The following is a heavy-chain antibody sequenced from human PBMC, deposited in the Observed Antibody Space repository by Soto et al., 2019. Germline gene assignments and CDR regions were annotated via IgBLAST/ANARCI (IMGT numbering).Heavy chain of an antibody. CDR2: ISGSGGST. Sequence: GGSLRLSCAASGFTFSSYAMSWVRQAPGKGLEWVSAISGSGGSTYYADSVKGRFTISRDNSKNTLYLQMNSLRAEDTAVYYCAKGLRFLEWSMYYFDYWGQGTLVTVSS. CDR3: AKGLRFLEWSMYYFDY. J-gene: IGHJ4*02. D-gene: IGHD3-3*01. CDR1: GFTFSSYA. V-gene: IGHV3-23*01.